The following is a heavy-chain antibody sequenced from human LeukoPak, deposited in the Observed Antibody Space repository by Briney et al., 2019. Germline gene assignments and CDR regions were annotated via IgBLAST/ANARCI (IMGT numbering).Heavy chain of an antibody. D-gene: IGHD3-10*01. J-gene: IGHJ5*02. CDR3: ARVQYGSGSYFNWFDP. Sequence: SETLSLTCTVSGGSISNYYWSWIRQPPGKGLEWIGYIYYSGSTNYNPSLKSRVTISVDTSKNQFSLKLSSVTAADTAVYYCARVQYGSGSYFNWFDPWGQGTLVTVSS. CDR2: IYYSGST. V-gene: IGHV4-59*01. CDR1: GGSISNYY.